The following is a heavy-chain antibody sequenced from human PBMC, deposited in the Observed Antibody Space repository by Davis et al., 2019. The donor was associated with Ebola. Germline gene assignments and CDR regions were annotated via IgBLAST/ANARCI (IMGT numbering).Heavy chain of an antibody. CDR2: ISVRSIT. CDR3: AKVHPPTTVTTGWFDP. J-gene: IGHJ5*02. CDR1: GFIFSSYA. V-gene: IGHV3-23*01. Sequence: GESLKIPCAASGFIFSSYAMSWVRQAPGKGLEWVSSISVRSITYHADSVKGRFTISRDNSKNTLYLQMNSLRAEDTAVYYCAKVHPPTTVTTGWFDPWGQGTRVTVSS. D-gene: IGHD4-17*01.